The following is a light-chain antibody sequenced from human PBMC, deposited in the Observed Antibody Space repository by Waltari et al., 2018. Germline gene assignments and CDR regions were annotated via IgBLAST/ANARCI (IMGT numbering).Light chain of an antibody. Sequence: SFEVSQPLSVSVALGPTARLSCVANNHGSTNVHWLQQKPGQAPVLVIYRDRDRPSGIPERFSGSKSGTTATLTISGAQAGDEADYYCQVWGSGTVFGGGTKLTVL. J-gene: IGLJ2*01. CDR2: RDR. CDR3: QVWGSGTV. CDR1: NHGSTN. V-gene: IGLV3-9*01.